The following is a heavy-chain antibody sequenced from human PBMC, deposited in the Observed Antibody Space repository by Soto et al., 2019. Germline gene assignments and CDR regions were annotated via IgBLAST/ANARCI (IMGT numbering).Heavy chain of an antibody. J-gene: IGHJ5*02. D-gene: IGHD3-10*01. CDR3: ARELLWFGESSRYNWFDH. CDR1: GGSISSYY. Sequence: PSETLSLTCTVSGGSISSYYWSWIRQPPGKGLEWIGYIYYSGSTNYNPSLKSRVTISVDTSKNQFSLKLSSVTAADTAVYYCARELLWFGESSRYNWFDHWGQGTLGTVSS. V-gene: IGHV4-59*01. CDR2: IYYSGST.